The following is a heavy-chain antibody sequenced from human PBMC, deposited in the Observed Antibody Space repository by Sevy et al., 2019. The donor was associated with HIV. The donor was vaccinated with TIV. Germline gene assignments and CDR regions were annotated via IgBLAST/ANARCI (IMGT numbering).Heavy chain of an antibody. Sequence: GGSLRLSCPASRFTVNNNYMTWVRQAPGKGLEGISIIYSDATTYHADSVKDRFNISRDNSKNMLYLQMNNLRVEDTAVYYCARGKTGYGYALSYWGQGTLVTVSS. V-gene: IGHV3-66*01. CDR3: ARGKTGYGYALSY. CDR1: RFTVNNNY. CDR2: IYSDATT. J-gene: IGHJ4*02. D-gene: IGHD5-18*01.